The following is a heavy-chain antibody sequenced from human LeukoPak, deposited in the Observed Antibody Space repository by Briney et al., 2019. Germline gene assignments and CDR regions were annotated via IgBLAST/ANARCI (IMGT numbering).Heavy chain of an antibody. D-gene: IGHD5-18*01. J-gene: IGHJ3*02. Sequence: SETLSLTCTVSGGSISTYYWSWIRQPAGKGLEWIGYVYYTGNTDYNPSLKSRVTISVDTSKNQFSLKLRSVTAADTAVYYCARDRTNIYGDAFDIWGQGTMVTVSS. CDR3: ARDRTNIYGDAFDI. V-gene: IGHV4-59*01. CDR2: VYYTGNT. CDR1: GGSISTYY.